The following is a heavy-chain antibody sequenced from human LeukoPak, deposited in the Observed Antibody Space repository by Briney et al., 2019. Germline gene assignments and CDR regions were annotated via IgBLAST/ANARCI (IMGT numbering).Heavy chain of an antibody. CDR2: INSDGTTI. J-gene: IGHJ4*02. CDR3: ARERAVAGAGFDY. Sequence: GGSLRLSCAASGFTFTSYEMNWVRQASGKGLEWVSYINSDGTTIYYADSVKGRFTISRDYAKSSLYLQMNSLRAEDTAIYYCARERAVAGAGFDYWGQGTLVTVSS. CDR1: GFTFTSYE. D-gene: IGHD6-19*01. V-gene: IGHV3-48*03.